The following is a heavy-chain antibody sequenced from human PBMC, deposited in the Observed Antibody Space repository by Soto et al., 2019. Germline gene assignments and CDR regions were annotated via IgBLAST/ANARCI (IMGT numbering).Heavy chain of an antibody. CDR3: ASARKLYGSWSYYLSFEY. V-gene: IGHV1-69*01. D-gene: IGHD3-10*01. CDR2: IIPIFGTA. Sequence: QVQLVQSGAEVKKPGSSVKVSCKASGGTFSSYAISWVRQAPGQGLEWMGGIIPIFGTANYAQKFQGRVTITADESTSTAYMELSSLRSEDTAVYYCASARKLYGSWSYYLSFEYWGQGTLVTVSS. J-gene: IGHJ4*02. CDR1: GGTFSSYA.